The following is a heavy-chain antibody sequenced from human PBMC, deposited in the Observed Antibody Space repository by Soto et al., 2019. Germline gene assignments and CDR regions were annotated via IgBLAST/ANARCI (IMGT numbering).Heavy chain of an antibody. D-gene: IGHD3-22*01. CDR1: GFTFSNAW. J-gene: IGHJ4*02. CDR2: IKSKTDGGTT. Sequence: PGGSLRLSCAASGFTFSNAWMSWVRQAPGKGLEWVGRIKSKTDGGTTDYAAPVKGRFTISRDDSKNTLYLKMNSLKTEDTAVYYCNGNYYDSSGYYYVLDYWGQGTLVTVSS. CDR3: NGNYYDSSGYYYVLDY. V-gene: IGHV3-15*01.